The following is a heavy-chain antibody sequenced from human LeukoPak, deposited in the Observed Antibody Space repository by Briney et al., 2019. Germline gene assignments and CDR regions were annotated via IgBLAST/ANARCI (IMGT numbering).Heavy chain of an antibody. Sequence: ASVKVSCKTSGYTFTSYGISWVRQAPGQGLEWMGWISAYNGDTNYAQNLQGRVTMTTDTSTSTAYMELRSLRSDDTAVYYCAVEDSSGYGDWYFDLWGRGTLVTVSS. CDR1: GYTFTSYG. CDR3: AVEDSSGYGDWYFDL. CDR2: ISAYNGDT. J-gene: IGHJ2*01. V-gene: IGHV1-18*01. D-gene: IGHD3-22*01.